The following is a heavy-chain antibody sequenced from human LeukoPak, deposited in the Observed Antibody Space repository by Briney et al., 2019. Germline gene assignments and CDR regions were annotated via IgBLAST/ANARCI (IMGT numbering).Heavy chain of an antibody. Sequence: PGGSLRLSCAASGFTFSSYSMNWVGQAPGKGLEWGARIKSKVGGGTTDYAAPVHGRFTISRDDSKNMLYLQMSSLETEDTALYYCIWYAAAGRDYWGQGTLVTVSS. CDR2: IKSKVGGGTT. J-gene: IGHJ4*02. CDR3: IWYAAAGRDY. D-gene: IGHD6-13*01. CDR1: GFTFSSYS. V-gene: IGHV3-15*01.